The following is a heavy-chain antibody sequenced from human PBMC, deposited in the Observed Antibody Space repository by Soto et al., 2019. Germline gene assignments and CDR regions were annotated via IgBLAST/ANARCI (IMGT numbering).Heavy chain of an antibody. J-gene: IGHJ6*02. CDR1: GFTFSSYA. CDR2: ISYDGSNK. D-gene: IGHD4-4*01. Sequence: LRLSCAASGFTFSSYAMHWVRQAPGKGLEWVAVISYDGSNKYYADSVKGRFTISRDNSENTLYLQMNSLRAEDTAVYYCARVRSTVTVIWSGYGMDVWGQGTTVTVSS. V-gene: IGHV3-30-3*01. CDR3: ARVRSTVTVIWSGYGMDV.